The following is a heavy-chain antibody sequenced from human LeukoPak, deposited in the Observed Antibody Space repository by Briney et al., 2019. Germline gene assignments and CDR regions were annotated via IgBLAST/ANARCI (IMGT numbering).Heavy chain of an antibody. V-gene: IGHV1-69*05. Sequence: GALVKVSCKASGGTFISYAISWVRQAPGQGLEWMGGIIPIFGTANYAQKCQGSVKTTTDEYTSTVYMELSSLTYEDMAVYYCASSYYDSSGPEYFQHWGQGTLVTVSS. D-gene: IGHD3-22*01. CDR3: ASSYYDSSGPEYFQH. CDR1: GGTFISYA. J-gene: IGHJ1*01. CDR2: IIPIFGTA.